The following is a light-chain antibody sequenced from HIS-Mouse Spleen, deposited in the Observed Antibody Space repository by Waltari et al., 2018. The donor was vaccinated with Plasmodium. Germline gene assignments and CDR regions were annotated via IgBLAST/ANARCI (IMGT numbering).Light chain of an antibody. J-gene: IGLJ1*01. CDR3: QAWDSSTDYV. CDR1: KLGATS. Sequence: SYELPQPPYVSVSPGQTASTTCTAHKLGATSAGWYQQKPGPSPVLVIYQDSKRPSGIPERFSGSNSGNTATLTISGTQAMDEADYYCQAWDSSTDYVFGTGTKVTVL. V-gene: IGLV3-1*01. CDR2: QDS.